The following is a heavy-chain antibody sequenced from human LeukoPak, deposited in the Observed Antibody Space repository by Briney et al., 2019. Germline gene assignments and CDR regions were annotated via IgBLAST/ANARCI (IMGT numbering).Heavy chain of an antibody. CDR2: ISTISSHI. CDR3: ARDWPKGLPDY. J-gene: IGHJ4*02. CDR1: GFTFSSYS. V-gene: IGHV3-21*01. Sequence: GSLRLSCAASGFTFSSYSMNWDRQAPWKGLEWVSSISTISSHIYYADSVKGRFTISRDNAANSPYLQMNSRRAEDTAVYYCARDWPKGLPDYWGQGTLVTVSS. D-gene: IGHD5-12*01.